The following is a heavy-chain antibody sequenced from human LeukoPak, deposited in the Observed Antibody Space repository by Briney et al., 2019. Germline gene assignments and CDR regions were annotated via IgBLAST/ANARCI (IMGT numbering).Heavy chain of an antibody. CDR2: IYYSGST. J-gene: IGHJ4*02. D-gene: IGHD5-12*01. CDR1: GGSISSSSYY. Sequence: SETLSLTCTVSGGSISSSSYYWGWIRQPPGKGLEWIGSIYYSGSTYYNPSLKSRVTISVDTSKNQFSLKLSSVTAADTAAYYCATNSIIVATTYDYWGQGTLVTVSS. CDR3: ATNSIIVATTYDY. V-gene: IGHV4-39*07.